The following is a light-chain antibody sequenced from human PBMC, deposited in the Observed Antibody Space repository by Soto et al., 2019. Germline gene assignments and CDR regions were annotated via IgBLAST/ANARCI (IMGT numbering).Light chain of an antibody. Sequence: EIVFTQSPATLSLSPGERATLSCRASQSVSNFLAWYQQKPGQAPRVIIYDASTRATGIPARFSGSGSGTDFTLTISSLEPEDFAVYYCQQRSYWPGTFGQGTKLEIK. V-gene: IGKV3-11*01. J-gene: IGKJ2*01. CDR2: DAS. CDR1: QSVSNF. CDR3: QQRSYWPGT.